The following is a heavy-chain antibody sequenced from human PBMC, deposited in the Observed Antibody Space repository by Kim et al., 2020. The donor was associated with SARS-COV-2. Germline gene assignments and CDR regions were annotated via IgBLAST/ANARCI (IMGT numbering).Heavy chain of an antibody. J-gene: IGHJ4*02. CDR3: ARGGTNRALDY. D-gene: IGHD1-1*01. CDR2: IYYSGST. V-gene: IGHV4-59*13. CDR1: GGSISTYY. Sequence: SETLSLTCTVSGGSISTYYWSWIRQPPGKGLEWIGNIYYSGSTNYNPSLKSRVTISIDTSKNQFSLKLRSVTAADTALYYCARGGTNRALDYWGQGTLVT.